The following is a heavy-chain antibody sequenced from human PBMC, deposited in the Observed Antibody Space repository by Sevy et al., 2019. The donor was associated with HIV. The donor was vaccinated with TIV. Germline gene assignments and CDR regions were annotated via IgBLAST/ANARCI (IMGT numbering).Heavy chain of an antibody. CDR2: IGGSGDTT. CDR1: GFTFSSYA. Sequence: GGSLRLSCAASGFTFSSYAMSWVRQAPEKGLEWVSAIGGSGDTTYYADSVKGRFTISSDNSKNTLYLQMNSLRAEDTAVYYCARVVGWEVGSLDNWFDPWGQGTLVTVSS. V-gene: IGHV3-23*01. J-gene: IGHJ5*02. D-gene: IGHD1-26*01. CDR3: ARVVGWEVGSLDNWFDP.